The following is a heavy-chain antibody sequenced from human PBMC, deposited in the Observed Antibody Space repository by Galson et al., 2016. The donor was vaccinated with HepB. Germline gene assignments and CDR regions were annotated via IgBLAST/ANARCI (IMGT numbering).Heavy chain of an antibody. V-gene: IGHV4-61*08. D-gene: IGHD6-19*01. J-gene: IGHJ5*02. Sequence: ETLSLTCTVSGDSVSSGVYYWSWIRQPPGKGLEWIGYIYASGNSGNTNYNPSLKSRVTISVDTSKNQFSLKLRSVTAADTAVYYCAREQSSGWKNKWFDPWGQGTLVTVSS. CDR3: AREQSSGWKNKWFDP. CDR2: IYASGNSGNT. CDR1: GDSVSSGVYY.